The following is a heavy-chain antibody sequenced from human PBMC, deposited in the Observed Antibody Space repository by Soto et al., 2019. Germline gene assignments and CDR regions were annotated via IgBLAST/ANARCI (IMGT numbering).Heavy chain of an antibody. CDR2: ISYDGSNK. Sequence: GGSRRLSWAASGFTFSSYVMHWVRQAPGKGLGWVAVISYDGSNKHYADSVKGRFTISRDNSKNTLYLQMNSLRAEDTAVYYCAKEDFWSGYYPFFDCYGMDVWGQGTTVTVSS. V-gene: IGHV3-30*18. CDR1: GFTFSSYV. CDR3: AKEDFWSGYYPFFDCYGMDV. D-gene: IGHD3-3*01. J-gene: IGHJ6*02.